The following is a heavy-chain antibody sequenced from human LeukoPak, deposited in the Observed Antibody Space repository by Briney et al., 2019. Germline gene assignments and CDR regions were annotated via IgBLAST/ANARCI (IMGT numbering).Heavy chain of an antibody. V-gene: IGHV3-23*01. CDR2: ISGSGGST. J-gene: IGHJ5*02. CDR1: GFTFSSYG. D-gene: IGHD6-13*01. Sequence: GGSLRLSCAASGFTFSSYGMSWVRQAPGKGLEWVSAISGSGGSTYYANSVKGRFTISRDNSKNTLYLQMNSLRAEHTAVYYCAKDKIIAAAGTWFDPWGQGTLVTVSS. CDR3: AKDKIIAAAGTWFDP.